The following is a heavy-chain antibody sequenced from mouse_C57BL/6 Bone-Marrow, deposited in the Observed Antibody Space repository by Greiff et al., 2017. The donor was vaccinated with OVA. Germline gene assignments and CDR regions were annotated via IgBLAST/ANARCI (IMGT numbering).Heavy chain of an antibody. V-gene: IGHV1-50*01. D-gene: IGHD2-5*01. CDR1: GYTFTSYW. CDR3: ARRTIVTTRFYWYFDV. Sequence: QVQLQQPGAELVKPGASVKLSCKASGYTFTSYWMQWVKQRPGQGLEWIGEIDPSDSYTNYNQKFKGKATLTVDTSSSTAYMQLSSLTSEDSAVYYCARRTIVTTRFYWYFDVWGTGTTVTVSS. CDR2: IDPSDSYT. J-gene: IGHJ1*03.